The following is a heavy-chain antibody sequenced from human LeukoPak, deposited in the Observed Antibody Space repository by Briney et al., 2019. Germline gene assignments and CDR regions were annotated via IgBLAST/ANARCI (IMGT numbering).Heavy chain of an antibody. J-gene: IGHJ4*02. V-gene: IGHV3-33*01. Sequence: PGGSLRLSCAASGFTFSSYGMHWVRQAPGKGLEWVAVIWNDGSNKYYVESVKSRFNISRDNSKNTLYLQMNSLRAEDTAVYYCARSSGYSYGNLDYWGQGTLVTVSS. CDR2: IWNDGSNK. D-gene: IGHD5-18*01. CDR3: ARSSGYSYGNLDY. CDR1: GFTFSSYG.